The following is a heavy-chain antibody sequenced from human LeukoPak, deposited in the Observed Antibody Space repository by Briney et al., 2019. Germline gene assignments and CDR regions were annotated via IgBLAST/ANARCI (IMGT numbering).Heavy chain of an antibody. Sequence: ASVKVSCKPSGYTFTGFYIHWVRQAPGQGLQWMGWINPKNGATKYSQNFRGRVIMTRDTSIDTAYMELSSLTSDDTAIYYCARPTHRLTVTTAIDYWGQGTLVTVSS. J-gene: IGHJ4*02. CDR1: GYTFTGFY. CDR3: ARPTHRLTVTTAIDY. D-gene: IGHD4-17*01. V-gene: IGHV1-2*02. CDR2: INPKNGAT.